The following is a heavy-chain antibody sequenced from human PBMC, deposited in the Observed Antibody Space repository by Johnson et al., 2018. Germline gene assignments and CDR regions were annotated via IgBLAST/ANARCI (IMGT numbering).Heavy chain of an antibody. CDR2: INSDGSST. V-gene: IGHV3-74*01. J-gene: IGHJ3*02. D-gene: IGHD3-3*01. Sequence: VQLQESGGGLVQPGGSLRLSCAVSGFTFSTYLMHWVRHAPGKGLVWVSRINSDGSSTDYADSVRGRFTISRDNAKNTLYLQMNRLRAEDTAVYYCARDVGWFDGFDIWGQGTMVTVSS. CDR3: ARDVGWFDGFDI. CDR1: GFTFSTYL.